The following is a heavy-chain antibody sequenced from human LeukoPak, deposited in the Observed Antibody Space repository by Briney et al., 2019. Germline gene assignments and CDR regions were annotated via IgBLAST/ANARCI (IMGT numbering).Heavy chain of an antibody. J-gene: IGHJ3*02. D-gene: IGHD6-13*01. CDR2: IYYSGST. Sequence: SETLSLTCTVSGGSISSGGYYWSWIRQHPGKGLEWIGYIYYSGSTYYNPSLKSRVTISVDTSKNQFFLKLSSVTAADTAVYYCARAAQYSSWGRGAFDIWGQGTMVTVSS. CDR3: ARAAQYSSWGRGAFDI. V-gene: IGHV4-31*03. CDR1: GGSISSGGYY.